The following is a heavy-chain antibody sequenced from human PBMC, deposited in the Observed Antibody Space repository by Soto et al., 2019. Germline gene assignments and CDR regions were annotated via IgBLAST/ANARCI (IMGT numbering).Heavy chain of an antibody. CDR1: GFTFSSYA. J-gene: IGHJ6*02. CDR2: INGNGSST. CDR3: ARDYIVVVPAAMRDYYYGMDV. D-gene: IGHD2-2*01. V-gene: IGHV3-74*01. Sequence: GGSLRLSCAASGFTFSSYAMSWVRQAPGKGLEWVSRINGNGSSTSYADSVKGRFTISRDNAKNTLYLQMNSLRAEDTAVYYCARDYIVVVPAAMRDYYYGMDVWGQGTTVTVSS.